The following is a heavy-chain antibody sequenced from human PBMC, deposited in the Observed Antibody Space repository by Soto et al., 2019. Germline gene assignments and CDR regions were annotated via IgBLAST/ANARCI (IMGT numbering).Heavy chain of an antibody. V-gene: IGHV3-7*01. Sequence: GGSLRLSCVASGFTFSSYWMSWVRQAPGKGLEWVANIKQDGSEKYYVDSVKGRFTISRDNAKNSLYLQMNSLRAEDTAVYYCAREGCSGGSCYFYYFDYWGQGTLVTVSS. D-gene: IGHD2-15*01. CDR2: IKQDGSEK. CDR3: AREGCSGGSCYFYYFDY. J-gene: IGHJ4*02. CDR1: GFTFSSYW.